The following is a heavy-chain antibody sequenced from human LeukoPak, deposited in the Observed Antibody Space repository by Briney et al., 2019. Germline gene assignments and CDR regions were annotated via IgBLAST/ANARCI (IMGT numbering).Heavy chain of an antibody. D-gene: IGHD7-27*01. CDR3: ARTGVEETIDDAFDI. J-gene: IGHJ3*02. V-gene: IGHV1-18*01. CDR1: GYTITSYG. CDR2: ISAYNGNT. Sequence: ASVKVSCKASGYTITSYGISWVRQAPGQGLEWMGWISAYNGNTNYAQELQGRVTMTTDTSTSTAYMELRSLRSDDTAVYYCARTGVEETIDDAFDIWGQGTMVTVSS.